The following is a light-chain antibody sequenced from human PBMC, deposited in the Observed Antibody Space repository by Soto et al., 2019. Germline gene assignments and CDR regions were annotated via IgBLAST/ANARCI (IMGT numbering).Light chain of an antibody. V-gene: IGLV1-40*01. CDR2: GNN. CDR1: SSNLGINYD. Sequence: QSLLTQPPSVSGAPGQRVTISCTSSSNLGINYDVHWYKQLPGTAPKLLIYGNNKRPSGVPDRFSGSKSGSSASLAITGLQAEDEADYYCQSYDGTTVMFGGGTKVTVL. CDR3: QSYDGTTVM. J-gene: IGLJ3*02.